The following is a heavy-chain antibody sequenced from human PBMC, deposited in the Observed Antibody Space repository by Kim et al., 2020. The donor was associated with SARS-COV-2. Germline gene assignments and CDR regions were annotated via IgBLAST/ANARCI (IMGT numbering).Heavy chain of an antibody. CDR2: INHSGST. V-gene: IGHV4-34*01. CDR1: GGSFSGYY. CDR3: ARGRGYSSGWYRGIVDY. D-gene: IGHD6-19*01. Sequence: SETLSLTCAVYGGSFSGYYWSWIRQPPGKGLEWIGEINHSGSTNYNPSLKSRVTISVDTSKNQFSLKLSSVTAADTAVYYCARGRGYSSGWYRGIVDYWG. J-gene: IGHJ4*01.